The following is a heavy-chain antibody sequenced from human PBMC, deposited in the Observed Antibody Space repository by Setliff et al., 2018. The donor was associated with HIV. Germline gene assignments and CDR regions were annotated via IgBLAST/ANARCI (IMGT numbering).Heavy chain of an antibody. J-gene: IGHJ2*01. Sequence: VASVKVSCKAAGYSFAAYYIHWVRQAPGQGLEWMGWINPNSGGTNYAQKFQGRVTLTRDTSISTANMELSGLRSDDTAVYYCARDPALTYSGYVYWYFDLWG. CDR2: INPNSGGT. D-gene: IGHD5-12*01. V-gene: IGHV1-2*02. CDR1: GYSFAAYY. CDR3: ARDPALTYSGYVYWYFDL.